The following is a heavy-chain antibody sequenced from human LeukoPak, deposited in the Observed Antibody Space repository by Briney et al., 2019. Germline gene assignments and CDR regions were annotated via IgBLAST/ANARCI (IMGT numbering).Heavy chain of an antibody. Sequence: GGSPRLSCAASGFTFSSYWMTWVRQAPGKGLEWVANIKQDASERYYVDSVKGRFTISRDNAKNSLYLQMNSLRAEDTAVYYCATPTAGTWHFDYWGQGTLVTVSS. CDR3: ATPTAGTWHFDY. D-gene: IGHD1-1*01. J-gene: IGHJ4*02. CDR2: IKQDASER. CDR1: GFTFSSYW. V-gene: IGHV3-7*01.